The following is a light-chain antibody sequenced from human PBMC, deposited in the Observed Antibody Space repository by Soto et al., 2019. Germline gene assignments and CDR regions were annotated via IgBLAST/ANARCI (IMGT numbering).Light chain of an antibody. CDR2: CAA. CDR3: QQNGSSGT. Sequence: VLTLSPRPLFLSPGESATLPRRASRSGSNSDLAGYQQKPGQRPRLLVYCAASKATRIPDRVSGSGSGTAFTLTSRRLEHFDVYVCYWQQNGSSGTFGQGTKVDIK. J-gene: IGKJ1*01. CDR1: RSGSNSD. V-gene: IGKV3-20*01.